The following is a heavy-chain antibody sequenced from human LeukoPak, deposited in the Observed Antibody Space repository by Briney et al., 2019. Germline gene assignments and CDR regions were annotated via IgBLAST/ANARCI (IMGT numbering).Heavy chain of an antibody. CDR3: ARVTLRVTTYGGLDY. D-gene: IGHD4-17*01. CDR1: GFTFSSYA. CDR2: ISYDGSNK. V-gene: IGHV3-30-3*01. J-gene: IGHJ4*02. Sequence: GESLRLSCAASGFTFSSYAMHWVRQAPGKGLEWVAVISYDGSNKYYADSVKGRFTISRDNSKNTLYLQMNSLRAEDTAAYYCARVTLRVTTYGGLDYWGQGTLVTVSS.